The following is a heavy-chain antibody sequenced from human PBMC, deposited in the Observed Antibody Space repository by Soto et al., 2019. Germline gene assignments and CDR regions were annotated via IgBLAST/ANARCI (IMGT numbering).Heavy chain of an antibody. V-gene: IGHV4-39*01. CDR3: ARGHCISTSCYSGYYYYYGMDV. D-gene: IGHD2-2*01. CDR2: IYYSGST. Sequence: PPETLSLTCTVSGGSISSSSYYWGWIRQPPRKGLEWIGSIYYSGSTYYNPSLKSRVTISVDTSKNQFSLKLSSVTAADTAVYYCARGHCISTSCYSGYYYYYGMDVWGQGTTVT. J-gene: IGHJ6*02. CDR1: GGSISSSSYY.